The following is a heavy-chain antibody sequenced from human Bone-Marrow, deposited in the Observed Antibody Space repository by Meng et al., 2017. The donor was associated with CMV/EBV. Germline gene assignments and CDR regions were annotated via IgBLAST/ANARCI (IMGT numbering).Heavy chain of an antibody. V-gene: IGHV3-9*01. J-gene: IGHJ3*02. CDR3: AKDDAFDM. Sequence: SLKISCAASGFTFDDYAMHWVRQAPGKGLELVSGIAWNGGDIGYADSVKGRFIISRDNARNSLYLQMDSLRVEYTALYYCAKDDAFDMWGQGTMVTGSS. CDR1: GFTFDDYA. CDR2: IAWNGGDI.